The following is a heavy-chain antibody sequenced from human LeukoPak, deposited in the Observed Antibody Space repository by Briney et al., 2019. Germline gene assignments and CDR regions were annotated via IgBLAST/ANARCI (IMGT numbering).Heavy chain of an antibody. J-gene: IGHJ3*02. CDR1: GFTFSSYW. Sequence: GGSLRLSCAASGFTFSSYWMSWVRQAPGKGLEWVANIKQDGSEKYYVDSVKGRFTISRDNAKNSLYLQMNSLRAEDTAVYYCARGFEQQLGGAFDIWGQGTMVTVSS. D-gene: IGHD6-13*01. CDR2: IKQDGSEK. V-gene: IGHV3-7*01. CDR3: ARGFEQQLGGAFDI.